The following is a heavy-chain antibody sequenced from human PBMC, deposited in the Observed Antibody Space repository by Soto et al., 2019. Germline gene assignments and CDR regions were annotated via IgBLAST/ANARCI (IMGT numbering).Heavy chain of an antibody. CDR2: INPSGGST. V-gene: IGHV1-46*01. Sequence: SVKVSCKASGYTFTGYYMHWVRQAPVQGLEWMGIINPSGGSTSYAQKFQGRVTMTRDTSTSTVYMELSSLRSEDTAVYYCAREAGGEVRFLEWLSNYYYYYGMDVWGQGTPVTVSS. J-gene: IGHJ6*02. CDR1: GYTFTGYY. CDR3: AREAGGEVRFLEWLSNYYYYYGMDV. D-gene: IGHD3-3*01.